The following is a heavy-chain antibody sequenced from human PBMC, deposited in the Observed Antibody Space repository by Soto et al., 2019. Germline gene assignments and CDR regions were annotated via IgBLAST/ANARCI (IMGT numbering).Heavy chain of an antibody. V-gene: IGHV3-15*01. CDR3: TNRLVIVIPSGMDV. J-gene: IGHJ6*02. CDR1: GFTFSNAW. Sequence: EVQLVESGGGLVKPGGSLRLSCAASGFTFSNAWMSWVRQAPGKGLEWVGRIKRKTDGGTTDYAAPVKGRFTISRDDSKNKLYLQMNSLKNEETGVYYCTNRLVIVIPSGMDVWGQGTTVTVSS. D-gene: IGHD3-22*01. CDR2: IKRKTDGGTT.